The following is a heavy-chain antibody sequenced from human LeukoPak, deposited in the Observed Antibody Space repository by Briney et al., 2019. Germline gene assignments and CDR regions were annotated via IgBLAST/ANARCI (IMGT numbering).Heavy chain of an antibody. CDR1: GFTFSSYA. V-gene: IGHV3-30*04. Sequence: GGSLRLSCAASGFTFSSYAMHWVRQAPGKGLEWVAVISYDGSNKYYADSVKGRFTISRDNSKNTLYLQMSSLRAEDTAVYYCARDGRYFDWLSIFGYFDYWGQGTLVTVSS. CDR2: ISYDGSNK. CDR3: ARDGRYFDWLSIFGYFDY. D-gene: IGHD3-9*01. J-gene: IGHJ4*02.